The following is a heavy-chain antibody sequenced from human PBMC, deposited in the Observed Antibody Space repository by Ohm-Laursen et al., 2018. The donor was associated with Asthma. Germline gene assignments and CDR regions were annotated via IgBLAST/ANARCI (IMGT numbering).Heavy chain of an antibody. Sequence: SLRLSCSASGFTFSSYGMHWVRQAPGKGLEWVAVISYDGSNKYYADSVKGRFTISRDNSKNTLYLQMNSLRAEDTAVYYCARDHYYSSGTYFDYWGKGTLVTVSS. V-gene: IGHV3-30*03. CDR1: GFTFSSYG. CDR2: ISYDGSNK. CDR3: ARDHYYSSGTYFDY. J-gene: IGHJ4*02. D-gene: IGHD3-10*01.